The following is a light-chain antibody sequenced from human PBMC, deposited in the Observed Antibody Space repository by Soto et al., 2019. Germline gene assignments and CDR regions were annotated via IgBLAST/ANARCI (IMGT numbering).Light chain of an antibody. J-gene: IGKJ4*01. CDR3: QQYNNWPPLT. CDR2: GAS. V-gene: IGKV3-15*01. CDR1: QSVSSN. Sequence: EIVMTQSPATLSVSPGERPTLSCRASQSVSSNLAWYQQKPGQAPRLLIYGASTRATGIPARFSGSGSGTEFTLTISSLQSEDFAVYYCQQYNNWPPLTFGGGTKVEI.